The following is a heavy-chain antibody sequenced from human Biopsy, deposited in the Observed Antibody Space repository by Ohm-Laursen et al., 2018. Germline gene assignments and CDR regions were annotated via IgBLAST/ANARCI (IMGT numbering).Heavy chain of an antibody. Sequence: PGTLSLTCIVSGGSISSSTPYYWAWLRPPPGKGLEWIGSIYNTETTFYNPSLKSRVTISVDTSTNQFSLKVSSVTAADTALYFCARHPTGFWFDPWGHGTLVTVSS. CDR2: IYNTETT. CDR3: ARHPTGFWFDP. CDR1: GGSISSSTPYY. V-gene: IGHV4-39*01. J-gene: IGHJ5*02.